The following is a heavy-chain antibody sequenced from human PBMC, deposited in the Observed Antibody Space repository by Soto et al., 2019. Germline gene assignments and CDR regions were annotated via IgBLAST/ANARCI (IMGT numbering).Heavy chain of an antibody. CDR1: GFTSRSYA. CDR2: ISGGGGTT. D-gene: IGHD3-9*01. J-gene: IGHJ6*02. V-gene: IGHV3-23*01. CDR3: AKNEWGVTIFGGTDV. Sequence: GEALPISCAASGFTSRSYAVRCVRQARGKGREWVSAISGGGGTTYYADSVKGRFTISRDNSKNTLYLQMNSLRAEDTAVYYCAKNEWGVTIFGGTDVWGQGTTVTVSS.